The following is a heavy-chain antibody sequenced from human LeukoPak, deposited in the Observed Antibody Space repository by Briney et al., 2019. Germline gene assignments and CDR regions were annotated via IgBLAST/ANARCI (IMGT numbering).Heavy chain of an antibody. Sequence: SETLSLTCTVSGGSISSSSYYWGWIRQPPGKGLEWIGSIYYSGSTYYNPSLKSRVTISVDTYRNQFSLKLSSVTAADTAVYYCARHRAYYYDSSGFDYWGQGTLVTVSS. V-gene: IGHV4-39*01. CDR3: ARHRAYYYDSSGFDY. D-gene: IGHD3-22*01. CDR2: IYYSGST. J-gene: IGHJ4*02. CDR1: GGSISSSSYY.